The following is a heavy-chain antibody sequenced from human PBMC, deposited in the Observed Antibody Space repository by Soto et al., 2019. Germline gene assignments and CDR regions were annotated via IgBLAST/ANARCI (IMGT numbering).Heavy chain of an antibody. CDR2: IIPIFGTA. V-gene: IGHV1-69*06. J-gene: IGHJ6*02. D-gene: IGHD3-22*01. CDR3: ARGSSGYYYSSYYYGMDV. Sequence: QVQLVQSGAEVKKPGSSVQVSCKASGGTFSSYAISWVRQAPGQGLEWQRGIIPIFGTANYAQKFQGRVTITADKSTSTAYMELSSLRSEDTAVYYCARGSSGYYYSSYYYGMDVWGQGTTVTVSS. CDR1: GGTFSSYA.